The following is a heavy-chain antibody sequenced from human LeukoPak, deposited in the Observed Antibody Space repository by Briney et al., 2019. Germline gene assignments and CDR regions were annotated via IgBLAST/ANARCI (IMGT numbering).Heavy chain of an antibody. CDR3: ARAGSGWSGDYYYYYGMGV. CDR2: IYSGGST. CDR1: GFTFTSYG. D-gene: IGHD6-19*01. Sequence: GGSLRLSCAASGFTFTSYGMSWVRQAPGKGLEWVSVIYSGGSTYYADSVKGRFTISRDNSKNTLYLQMNSLRAEDTAVYYCARAGSGWSGDYYYYYGMGVWGQGTTVTVSS. J-gene: IGHJ6*02. V-gene: IGHV3-66*01.